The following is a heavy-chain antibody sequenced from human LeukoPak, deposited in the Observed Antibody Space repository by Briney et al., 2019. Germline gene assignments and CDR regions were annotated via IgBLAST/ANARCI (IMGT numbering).Heavy chain of an antibody. J-gene: IGHJ1*01. V-gene: IGHV3-23*01. D-gene: IGHD4-17*01. Sequence: GGSLRLSCAASGFTFSSYAMSWVRQTPVKGLEWVSVISGSGGSTYYADSVKGRFTISRVNSKNTLYLQMNSLRAEDTAVYYCAKENYGDSTGGRFQHWGQGTLVTVPS. CDR1: GFTFSSYA. CDR3: AKENYGDSTGGRFQH. CDR2: ISGSGGST.